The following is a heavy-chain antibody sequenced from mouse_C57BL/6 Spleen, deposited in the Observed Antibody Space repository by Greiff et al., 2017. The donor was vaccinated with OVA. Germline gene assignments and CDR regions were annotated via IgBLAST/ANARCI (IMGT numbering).Heavy chain of an antibody. CDR3: ARYGSSSWYFDV. Sequence: EVKLVESGGGLVQPGGSLSLSCAASGFTFTDYYMSWVRQPPGKALEWLGFIRNKANGYTTEYSVSVKGRFTISRDKSQSILYLQMNALRAEDSATYYCARYGSSSWYFDVWGTGTTVTVSS. V-gene: IGHV7-3*01. D-gene: IGHD1-1*01. CDR2: IRNKANGYTT. J-gene: IGHJ1*03. CDR1: GFTFTDYY.